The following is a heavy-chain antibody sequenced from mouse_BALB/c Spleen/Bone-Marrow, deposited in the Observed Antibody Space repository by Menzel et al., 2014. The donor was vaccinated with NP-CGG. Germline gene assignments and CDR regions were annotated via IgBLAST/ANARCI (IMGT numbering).Heavy chain of an antibody. CDR2: ISSGGSYT. J-gene: IGHJ2*01. Sequence: DVMLVESGGGLVKPGGSLKLSCAASGFTFSSYAMSWVRQTPEKRLEWVATISSGGSYTYYPDSVKGRFTISRDNAKNTLYLQMSSLRSEDTAMYYCARHGITRLLDYWGQAPLSQSPQ. CDR1: GFTFSSYA. V-gene: IGHV5-9-1*01. D-gene: IGHD2-4*01. CDR3: ARHGITRLLDY.